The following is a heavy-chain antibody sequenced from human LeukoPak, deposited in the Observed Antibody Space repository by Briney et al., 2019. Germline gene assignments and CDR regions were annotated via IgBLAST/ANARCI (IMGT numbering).Heavy chain of an antibody. CDR2: INHSGST. CDR3: ASGSPFYGMDV. J-gene: IGHJ6*02. CDR1: GGSFSGYY. Sequence: SETLSLTCAVYGGSFSGYYWSWIRQPPGKGLEWIGEINHSGSTNYNPSLKSRVTISVDTSKNQFSLKLSSVTAADTAVYYCASGSPFYGMDVWGQGTTVTVSS. V-gene: IGHV4-34*01.